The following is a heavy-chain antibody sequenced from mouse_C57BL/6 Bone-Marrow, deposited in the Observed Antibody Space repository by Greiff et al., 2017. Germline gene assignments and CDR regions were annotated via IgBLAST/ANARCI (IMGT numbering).Heavy chain of an antibody. J-gene: IGHJ2*01. CDR2: IYPGDGDT. CDR3: ARGIITTVVAGDD. CDR1: GYAFSSSW. V-gene: IGHV1-82*01. D-gene: IGHD1-1*01. Sequence: VQLQESGPELVKPGASVKISCKASGYAFSSSWMNWVKQRPGKGLEWIGRIYPGDGDTNYNGKFKGKATLTADKSSSTAYMQLSSLTSEDSAVYFCARGIITTVVAGDDWGQGTTLTVSS.